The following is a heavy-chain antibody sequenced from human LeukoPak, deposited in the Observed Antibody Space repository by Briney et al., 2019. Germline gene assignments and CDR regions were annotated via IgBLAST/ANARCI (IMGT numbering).Heavy chain of an antibody. CDR2: IYYSGTT. D-gene: IGHD3-3*01. CDR3: ARDALIPSYDFWRKGYYYGMDV. V-gene: IGHV4-59*01. CDR1: GGSISSYY. Sequence: SETLSLTCTVSGGSISSYYRSWIRQPPGKGLEWIGYIYYSGTTNYNPSLKSRVTISVDTSKNQFSLKLSSVTAADTAVYYCARDALIPSYDFWRKGYYYGMDVWGQGTTVTVSS. J-gene: IGHJ6*02.